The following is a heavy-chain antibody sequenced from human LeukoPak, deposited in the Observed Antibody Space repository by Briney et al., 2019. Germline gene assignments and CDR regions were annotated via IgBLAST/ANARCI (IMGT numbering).Heavy chain of an antibody. J-gene: IGHJ5*02. Sequence: VASVKVSCKASGYTFIGYYIHWVRQAPGQGLEWMGWIYPNSGGTNYAQKLQGRVTMTTDTSTSTAYMELRSLRSDDTAVYYCARVFAREDYGDYVANWFDPWGQGTLVTVSS. CDR2: IYPNSGGT. CDR3: ARVFAREDYGDYVANWFDP. CDR1: GYTFIGYY. D-gene: IGHD4-17*01. V-gene: IGHV1-2*02.